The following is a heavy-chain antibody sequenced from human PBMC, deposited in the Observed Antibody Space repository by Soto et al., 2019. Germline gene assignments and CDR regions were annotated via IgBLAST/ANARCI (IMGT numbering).Heavy chain of an antibody. D-gene: IGHD1-1*01. CDR3: ARHRRESGTYAQPLDS. V-gene: IGHV4-39*01. J-gene: IGHJ4*02. CDR2: ISYGGGT. Sequence: SETLSLTCTVSGGSISTTSYYWGWIRRPPWKGLEWIGSISYGGGTYYNPSLRSRVTISVDTSKSQFSLDLTSVTAADTAGYYCARHRRESGTYAQPLDSWVQGXLVTVSS. CDR1: GGSISTTSYY.